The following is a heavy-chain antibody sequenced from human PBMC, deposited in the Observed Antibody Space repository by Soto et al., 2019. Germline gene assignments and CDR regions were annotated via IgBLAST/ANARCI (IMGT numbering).Heavy chain of an antibody. Sequence: PSETLSLTCTVSGGSVSSGSYFWSWIRQPPGKGLEWIGYIYYSGSTNYYPSLKSRHTISVDTSKNQFSLKLSSVTAADTAVYYCARGHLYYYGSGSYCFDYWGQGTLVTVSS. CDR1: GGSVSSGSYF. CDR2: IYYSGST. CDR3: ARGHLYYYGSGSYCFDY. D-gene: IGHD3-10*01. J-gene: IGHJ4*02. V-gene: IGHV4-61*01.